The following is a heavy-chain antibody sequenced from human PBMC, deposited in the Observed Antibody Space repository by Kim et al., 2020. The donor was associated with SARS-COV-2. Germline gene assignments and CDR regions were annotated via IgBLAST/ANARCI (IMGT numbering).Heavy chain of an antibody. CDR1: GASFSSVAYY. CDR2: ISYSGSK. CDR3: ARDQGGRYVDY. Sequence: SETLSLTCAVSGASFSSVAYYWSWIRRPPGRGLEWIGYISYSGSKYFNPSLQSRVTMSVDTSKNQFSLDLSSVTAADTAVYFCARDQGGRYVDYWGRGALVTVSS. V-gene: IGHV4-30-4*08. D-gene: IGHD1-1*01. J-gene: IGHJ4*02.